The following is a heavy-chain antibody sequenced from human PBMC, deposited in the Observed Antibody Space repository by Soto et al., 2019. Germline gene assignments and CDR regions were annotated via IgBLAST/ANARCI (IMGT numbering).Heavy chain of an antibody. V-gene: IGHV1-2*02. CDR1: GYTFTGYY. CDR3: ARDSPHYDILTGFAFSGAGDY. Sequence: ASVQVSCKASGYTFTGYYMHWLRQAPGQGLEWMGWINPNSGGTNYAQKFQGRVTMTRDTSISTAYMELSRLRSDGTAVYYCARDSPHYDILTGFAFSGAGDYWGQGTLVTVSS. J-gene: IGHJ4*02. CDR2: INPNSGGT. D-gene: IGHD3-9*01.